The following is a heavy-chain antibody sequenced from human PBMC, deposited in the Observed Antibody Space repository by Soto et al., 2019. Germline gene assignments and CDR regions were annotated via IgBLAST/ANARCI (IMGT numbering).Heavy chain of an antibody. D-gene: IGHD6-25*01. CDR1: GYTFTSYG. V-gene: IGHV1-18*01. J-gene: IGHJ3*02. Sequence: ASVKVSCKASGYTFTSYGIGWVRQAPGQGLEWMGCIGPSDGRTNYARKFQGRVTVTTDTSTSTIYVELSSLKSEDTAVYYCVRNRASGLDIWGQGTMVTVS. CDR3: VRNRASGLDI. CDR2: IGPSDGRT.